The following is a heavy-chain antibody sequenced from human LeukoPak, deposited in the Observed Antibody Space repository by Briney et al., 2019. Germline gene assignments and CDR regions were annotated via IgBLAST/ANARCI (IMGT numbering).Heavy chain of an antibody. CDR3: ARGRGAAGTGNNWFDP. J-gene: IGHJ5*02. Sequence: SVKVSGKASGGTFSSYAISWVRQAPGQGLEWMRGIIPIFGTANYAQKFQGRVTITADESTSTAYMELSSLRSEDTAVYYCARGRGAAGTGNNWFDPWGQGTLVTVSS. CDR1: GGTFSSYA. V-gene: IGHV1-69*01. CDR2: IIPIFGTA. D-gene: IGHD6-13*01.